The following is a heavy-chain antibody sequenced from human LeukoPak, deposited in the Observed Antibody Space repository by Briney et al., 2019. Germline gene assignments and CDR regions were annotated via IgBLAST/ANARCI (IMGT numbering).Heavy chain of an antibody. CDR3: ASLAVAGLSEGY. V-gene: IGHV4-34*01. D-gene: IGHD6-19*01. Sequence: PSETLSLTCAVYGGSFSGYYWSWIRQPPGKGLEWIGEINHSGSTNYNPSLKSRVTISVDTSKSQFSLKLSSVTAADTAVYYCASLAVAGLSEGYWGQGTLVIVSS. J-gene: IGHJ4*02. CDR1: GGSFSGYY. CDR2: INHSGST.